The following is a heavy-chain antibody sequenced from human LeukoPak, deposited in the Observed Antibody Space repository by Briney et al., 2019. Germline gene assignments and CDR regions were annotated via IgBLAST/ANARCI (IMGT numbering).Heavy chain of an antibody. CDR1: GFTFSSYE. J-gene: IGHJ4*02. CDR2: ISSSGSTI. Sequence: GGSLRLSCAASGFTFSSYEMNWVRQAPGKGLEWVSYISSSGSTIYYADSVKGRFTISRDNSKNTLYLQMNSLRAEDTAVYYCAKIQSGSYSLFDYWGQGTLVTVSS. D-gene: IGHD1-26*01. V-gene: IGHV3-48*03. CDR3: AKIQSGSYSLFDY.